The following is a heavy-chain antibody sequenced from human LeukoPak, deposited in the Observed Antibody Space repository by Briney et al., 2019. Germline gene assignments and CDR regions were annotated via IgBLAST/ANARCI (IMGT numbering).Heavy chain of an antibody. CDR1: GFTFSAYG. CDR3: AKDSCSSTSCYEDF. Sequence: PGGSLRLSCAASGFTFSAYGMHWVRQAPGKGLEWVAVISYDGSNKYYSDSVKGRFTISRDNSKNTLYLQMNSLRAEDTGVYYCAKDSCSSTSCYEDFWGQGTLVTVSS. CDR2: ISYDGSNK. J-gene: IGHJ4*02. D-gene: IGHD2-2*01. V-gene: IGHV3-30*18.